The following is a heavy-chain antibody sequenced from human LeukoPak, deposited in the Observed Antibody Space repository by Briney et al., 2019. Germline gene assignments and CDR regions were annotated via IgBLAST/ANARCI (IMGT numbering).Heavy chain of an antibody. J-gene: IGHJ4*02. CDR3: AKDPTYYYGSGSYFWY. CDR2: ISGSGGST. D-gene: IGHD3-10*01. V-gene: IGHV3-23*01. CDR1: GFTFSSYA. Sequence: QPGGSLRLSCAASGFTFSSYAMSCVRQAPGKGLEWVSTISGSGGSTYYADSVKGRFTISRDNSKNTLYLQMNSLRAEDTAVYYCAKDPTYYYGSGSYFWYWGQGTLVTVSS.